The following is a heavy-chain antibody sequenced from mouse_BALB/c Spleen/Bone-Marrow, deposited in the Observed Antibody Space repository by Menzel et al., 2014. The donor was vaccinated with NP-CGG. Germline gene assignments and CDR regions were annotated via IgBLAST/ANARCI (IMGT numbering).Heavy chain of an antibody. CDR1: GYTFTSYW. Sequence: VQLQQSGAELARPGASVKLPCKASGYTFTSYWMQWVKQRPGQGLEWIGAIYPGDGDTRYTQKFKGKATLTADKSSSTAYMQLSSLASEDSAVYYCARLGRGLDYWGQGTTLTVSS. CDR3: ARLGRGLDY. J-gene: IGHJ2*01. D-gene: IGHD4-1*01. V-gene: IGHV1-87*01. CDR2: IYPGDGDT.